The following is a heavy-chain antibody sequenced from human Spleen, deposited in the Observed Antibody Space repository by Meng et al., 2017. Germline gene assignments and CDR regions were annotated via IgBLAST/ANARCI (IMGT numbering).Heavy chain of an antibody. CDR1: GYTFTGYY. V-gene: IGHV1-2*06. J-gene: IGHJ4*02. CDR2: INPNSGGT. CDR3: ARVGPRYDSSGYYYRSDY. D-gene: IGHD3-22*01. Sequence: ASVKVSCKASGYTFTGYYMHWVRQAPGQGLEWMGRINPNSGGTNYAQKFQGRVTMTRDTSISTAYMELSRLRSDDTAVYYCARVGPRYDSSGYYYRSDYWGQGTLVTVSS.